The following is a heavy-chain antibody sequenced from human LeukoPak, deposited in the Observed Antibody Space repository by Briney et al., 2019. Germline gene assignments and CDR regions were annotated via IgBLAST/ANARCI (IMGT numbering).Heavy chain of an antibody. CDR1: GGTFSFYT. Sequence: ASVKVSCKASGGTFSFYTLNWVRQAPGQGLEWMRGIVPKFGSTNYAQKFHDRLSITTDESTTTAYMELSSLRSEDTALYFCARDNLAPSGVKYFHLWGPGTLVTVSS. V-gene: IGHV1-69*05. CDR2: IVPKFGST. D-gene: IGHD3-16*02. J-gene: IGHJ1*01. CDR3: ARDNLAPSGVKYFHL.